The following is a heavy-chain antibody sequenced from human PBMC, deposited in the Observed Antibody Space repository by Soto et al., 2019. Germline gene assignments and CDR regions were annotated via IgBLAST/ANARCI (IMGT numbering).Heavy chain of an antibody. Sequence: SQPLSLTCAISGDSVSSNSATWNWIRQSPSRGLEWLGRTYFRSKWYSDYPLFVKSRININADTSRNQFSLQLRSVTPEDTAVYYCVRDRRAVADYFDYWGQGTPVTVSS. CDR3: VRDRRAVADYFDY. CDR1: GDSVSSNSAT. D-gene: IGHD6-19*01. V-gene: IGHV6-1*01. CDR2: TYFRSKWYS. J-gene: IGHJ4*02.